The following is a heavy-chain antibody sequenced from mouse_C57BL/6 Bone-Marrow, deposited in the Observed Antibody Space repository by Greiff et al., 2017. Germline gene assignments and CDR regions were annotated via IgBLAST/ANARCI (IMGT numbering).Heavy chain of an antibody. D-gene: IGHD2-1*01. CDR1: GFTFSSYA. J-gene: IGHJ4*01. CDR3: TRDKKTGYYAPHYYAMDY. V-gene: IGHV5-9-1*02. Sequence: EVQRVESGEGLVKPGGSLKLSCAASGFTFSSYAMSWVRQTPEKRLEWVAYISSGGDYIYYADTVKGRFNISRDNARNTLYLQMRSLKSEDTAMYYCTRDKKTGYYAPHYYAMDYWGQGTSVTVSS. CDR2: ISSGGDYI.